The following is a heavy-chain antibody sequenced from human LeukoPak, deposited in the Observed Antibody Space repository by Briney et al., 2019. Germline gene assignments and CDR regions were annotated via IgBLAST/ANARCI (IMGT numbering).Heavy chain of an antibody. CDR3: ARESPAFDY. J-gene: IGHJ4*02. CDR2: ISSSGSTT. Sequence: PGASLRLSRVDSGFTFSSFAMSWVRQAPGKGLEWVSTISSSGSTTYYVDSVKGRFTISRDNSRNTLYLQMNSLRGEDTAVYYCARESPAFDYWGQGTLVTVS. CDR1: GFTFSSFA. V-gene: IGHV3-23*01.